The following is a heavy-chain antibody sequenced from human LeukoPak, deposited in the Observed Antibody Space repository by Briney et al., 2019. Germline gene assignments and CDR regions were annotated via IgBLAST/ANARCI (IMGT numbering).Heavy chain of an antibody. CDR3: ARQPQARHLDI. Sequence: NPWESLRISCKASGYSFTKYWIGWVRQMSGKGLEWMGIIYPGDSDTRYSPSFQGQVTISADKSISTAYLQWSSLKASDTAMYYCARQPQARHLDIWGQGTMVTVSS. CDR2: IYPGDSDT. V-gene: IGHV5-51*01. CDR1: GYSFTKYW. D-gene: IGHD3-16*01. J-gene: IGHJ3*02.